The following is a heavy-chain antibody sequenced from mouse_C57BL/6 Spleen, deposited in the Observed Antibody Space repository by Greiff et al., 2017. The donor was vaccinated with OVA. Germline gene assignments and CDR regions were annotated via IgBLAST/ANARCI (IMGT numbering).Heavy chain of an antibody. CDR1: GYTFTSYW. Sequence: QVQLQQPGAELVKPGASVQLSCKASGYTFTSYWMHWVKQRPGQGLEWIGMIHPNSGSTNYNEKFKSKATLTVDKSSSTAYMQLSSLTSEDSAVYYCAIITTVVATDYWGQGTTLTVSS. J-gene: IGHJ2*01. CDR3: AIITTVVATDY. D-gene: IGHD1-1*01. V-gene: IGHV1-64*01. CDR2: IHPNSGST.